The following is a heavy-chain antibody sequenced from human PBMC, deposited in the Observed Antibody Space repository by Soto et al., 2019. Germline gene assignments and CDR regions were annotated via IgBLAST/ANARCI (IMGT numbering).Heavy chain of an antibody. CDR3: ARCRDAFGFDS. J-gene: IGHJ4*02. Sequence: SETLSLTCNVSGGSIKSGGYYWGWIRQPPGKGLEWIGYIHYRGRTSYNPSLESRASISLDTSGHHFSLKLTSVTAADTAVYYCARCRDAFGFDSWGQGTLVTVSS. D-gene: IGHD2-15*01. CDR2: IHYRGRT. CDR1: GGSIKSGGYY. V-gene: IGHV4-31*03.